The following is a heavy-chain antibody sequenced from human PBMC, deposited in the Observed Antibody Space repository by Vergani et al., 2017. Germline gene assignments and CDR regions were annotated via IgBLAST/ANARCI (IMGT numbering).Heavy chain of an antibody. J-gene: IGHJ6*02. CDR1: GFTFSNAW. Sequence: VQLVESGGGLVKPGGSLRLSCAASGFTFSNAWMSWIRQAPGKGLEWVSYISSSSSYTNYADSVKGRFTISRDNAKNSLYLQMNSLRAEDTAVYYCASTQRGLPRYYGMDVWGQGTTVTVSS. V-gene: IGHV3-11*05. CDR2: ISSSSSYT. CDR3: ASTQRGLPRYYGMDV. D-gene: IGHD3-16*01.